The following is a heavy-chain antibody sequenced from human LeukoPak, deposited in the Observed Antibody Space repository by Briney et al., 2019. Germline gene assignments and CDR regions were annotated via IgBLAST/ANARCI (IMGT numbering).Heavy chain of an antibody. CDR2: IYPGDSDT. V-gene: IGHV5-51*01. CDR1: GYTFTSYW. D-gene: IGHD5-24*01. CDR3: ARDAGATAWVMDV. Sequence: GESLKIPCKASGYTFTSYWIGWVRQMPGKGLEWMGIIYPGDSDTRYSPSFQGQVTISADKSISTAYLQWSSLKASDTAIYYCARDAGATAWVMDVWGKGTTVTVSS. J-gene: IGHJ6*04.